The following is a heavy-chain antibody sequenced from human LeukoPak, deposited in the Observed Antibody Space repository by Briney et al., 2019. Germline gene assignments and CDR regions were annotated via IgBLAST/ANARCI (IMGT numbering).Heavy chain of an antibody. V-gene: IGHV4-34*01. CDR3: ARVRSGYGGNSGTIDY. D-gene: IGHD4-23*01. CDR2: IYHSGST. J-gene: IGHJ4*02. CDR1: GGSFSGYY. Sequence: PSETLSLTCAVYGGSFSGYYWSWIRQPPGKGLEWIGYIYHSGSTYYNPSLKSRVTISVDRSKNQFSLKLSSVTAADTAVYYCARVRSGYGGNSGTIDYWGQGTLVTVSS.